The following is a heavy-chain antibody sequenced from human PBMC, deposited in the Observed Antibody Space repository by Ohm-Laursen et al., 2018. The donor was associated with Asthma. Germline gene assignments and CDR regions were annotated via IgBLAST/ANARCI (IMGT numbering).Heavy chain of an antibody. CDR1: GGSFSGYY. D-gene: IGHD4-17*01. Sequence: PGTLSLTCAVYGGSFSGYYWSWIRQPPGKGLEWIGEINHSGSTNYNPSLKSRVTISVDTSKNQFSLKLSSVTAADTAVYYCALTARTDYGDYEFHWGQGTLVTVSS. J-gene: IGHJ4*02. CDR3: ALTARTDYGDYEFH. CDR2: INHSGST. V-gene: IGHV4-34*01.